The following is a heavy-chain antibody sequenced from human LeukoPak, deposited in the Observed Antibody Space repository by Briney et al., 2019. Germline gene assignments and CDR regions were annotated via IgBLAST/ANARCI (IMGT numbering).Heavy chain of an antibody. CDR3: ARNSSSWYYFDY. CDR2: ISSSSSFI. V-gene: IGHV3-21*01. J-gene: IGHJ4*02. Sequence: AGGSLRLSCAASGFTFSYYTMNWVRQAPGKGLELVSSISSSSSFIYYADSVKGRFTISRDNAKNSLYLQMNSLRAEATAVYYCARNSSSWYYFDYWGQGTLVTVSS. D-gene: IGHD6-13*01. CDR1: GFTFSYYT.